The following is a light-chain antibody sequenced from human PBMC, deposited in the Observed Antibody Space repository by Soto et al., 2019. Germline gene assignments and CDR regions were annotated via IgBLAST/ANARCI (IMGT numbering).Light chain of an antibody. V-gene: IGLV2-14*01. CDR3: SSYTSSSTPYV. J-gene: IGLJ1*01. CDR2: DVT. Sequence: QSVLTQPASVSGSPGQSITISCTGSSSDVGAYDYVSWYQQRPVKAPKLMIFDVTNRPSGVFDRFSGSKSGNTASLTISGLQSEDEADYYCSSYTSSSTPYVFGTGTKVTVL. CDR1: SSDVGAYDY.